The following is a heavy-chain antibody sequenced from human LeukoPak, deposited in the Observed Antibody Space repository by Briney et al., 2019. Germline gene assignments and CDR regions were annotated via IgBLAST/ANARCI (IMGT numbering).Heavy chain of an antibody. Sequence: GGSLRLSCAASGFSFSGYSMNWVRQAPGGGLEWISYISSGSRTIFYADSVKGRFTISRDNAKNSLYLLMNSLRADDTAVYYCARESITGDRDFGYWGQGTLITVSS. D-gene: IGHD7-27*01. CDR1: GFSFSGYS. J-gene: IGHJ4*02. V-gene: IGHV3-48*01. CDR3: ARESITGDRDFGY. CDR2: ISSGSRTI.